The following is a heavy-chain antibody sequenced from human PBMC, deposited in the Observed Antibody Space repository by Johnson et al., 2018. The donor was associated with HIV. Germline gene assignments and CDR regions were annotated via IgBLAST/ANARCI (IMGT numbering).Heavy chain of an antibody. V-gene: IGHV3-66*01. Sequence: VQLVESGGGLVQPGGSLRLSCAASGFTVSSNYMTWVRQGPGKGLEWVSVINSGGGTYYADSVTGRFTISRDNSKNTLYLQMNSLRAEDTAVYYCARACRDGYTCDVFDIWGQGTMVTVSS. CDR2: INSGGGT. CDR1: GFTVSSNY. D-gene: IGHD5-24*01. CDR3: ARACRDGYTCDVFDI. J-gene: IGHJ3*02.